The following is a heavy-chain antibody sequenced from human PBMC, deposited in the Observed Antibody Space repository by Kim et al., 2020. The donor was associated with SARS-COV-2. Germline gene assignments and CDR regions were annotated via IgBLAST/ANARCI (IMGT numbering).Heavy chain of an antibody. CDR3: ARDPSWPGAVVPAAIGTHYYYYGMDV. J-gene: IGHJ6*02. D-gene: IGHD2-2*01. CDR1: GGTFSSYA. Sequence: SVKVSCKASGGTFSSYAISWVRQAPGQGLEWMGGIIPIFGTANYAQKFQGRVTITADESTSTAYMELSSLRSEDTAVYYCARDPSWPGAVVPAAIGTHYYYYGMDVWGQGTTVTVSS. CDR2: IIPIFGTA. V-gene: IGHV1-69*13.